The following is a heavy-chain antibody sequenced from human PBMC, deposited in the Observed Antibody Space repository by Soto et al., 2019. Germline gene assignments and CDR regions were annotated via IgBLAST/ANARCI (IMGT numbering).Heavy chain of an antibody. J-gene: IGHJ5*02. D-gene: IGHD3-3*02. CDR3: ARSLKDSIPRNNWFDP. Sequence: ASVKVSCKASGYTFTSYAMHWVRQAPGQRLEWMGWINAGNGNTKYSQKFQGRVTITRDTSASTAYMELSSLRSEDTAVYYCARSLKDSIPRNNWFDPWGQGTLVTVSS. CDR2: INAGNGNT. CDR1: GYTFTSYA. V-gene: IGHV1-3*01.